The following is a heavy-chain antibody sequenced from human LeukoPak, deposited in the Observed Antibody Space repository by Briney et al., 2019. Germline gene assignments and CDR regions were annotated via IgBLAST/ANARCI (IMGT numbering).Heavy chain of an antibody. D-gene: IGHD1-26*01. Sequence: GRSLRLSCAVSGIPFKKYGMHWVRQAPGKGLEWVATIWHDGSPTMYADSAKGRFTISRDDSKNMLYLQMNSLRAEDTAEYYCVTHYKWDLLVHAFDFWGQGTRVTVCS. V-gene: IGHV3-33*01. CDR1: GIPFKKYG. CDR2: IWHDGSPT. J-gene: IGHJ3*01. CDR3: VTHYKWDLLVHAFDF.